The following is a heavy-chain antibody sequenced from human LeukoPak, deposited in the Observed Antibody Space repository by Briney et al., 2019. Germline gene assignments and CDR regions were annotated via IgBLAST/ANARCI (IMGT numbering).Heavy chain of an antibody. CDR1: GYTFTGYY. V-gene: IGHV1-2*02. CDR3: ARGYCSSTSCYSLGPHFDY. CDR2: INPNSGGT. Sequence: GASVKVSCKASGYTFTGYYMHWVRQALGQGLEWMGWINPNSGGTNYAQKFQGRVTMTRDTSISTAYMELSRLRSDDTAVYYCARGYCSSTSCYSLGPHFDYWGQGTLVTVSS. D-gene: IGHD2-2*02. J-gene: IGHJ4*02.